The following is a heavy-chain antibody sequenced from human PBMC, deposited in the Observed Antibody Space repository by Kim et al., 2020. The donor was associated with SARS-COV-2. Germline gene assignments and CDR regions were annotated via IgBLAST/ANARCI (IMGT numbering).Heavy chain of an antibody. Sequence: GGSLRLSCAASGFTFSSYAMHWVRQAPGKGLEWVAVISYDGSNKYYADSVKGRFTISRDNSKNTLYLQMNSLRAEDTAVYYCARELMAGTRNYYYYYGM. CDR3: ARELMAGTRNYYYYYGM. D-gene: IGHD6-19*01. CDR2: ISYDGSNK. J-gene: IGHJ6*01. V-gene: IGHV3-30-3*01. CDR1: GFTFSSYA.